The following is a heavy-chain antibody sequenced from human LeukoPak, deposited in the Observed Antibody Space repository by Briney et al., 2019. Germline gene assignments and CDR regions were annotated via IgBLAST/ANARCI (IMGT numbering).Heavy chain of an antibody. CDR1: GFTFSDYA. Sequence: GGSLRLSCVASGFTFSDYAMNWVRQAPGKGLEWVSTFKTNYNQVYYAESVRGRFTISTDNSKNAAYLQMNSLRVEDTALYYCARSVPDYTRFDFWGQGALVTVSS. D-gene: IGHD4-11*01. CDR2: FKTNYNQV. CDR3: ARSVPDYTRFDF. V-gene: IGHV3-23*05. J-gene: IGHJ4*02.